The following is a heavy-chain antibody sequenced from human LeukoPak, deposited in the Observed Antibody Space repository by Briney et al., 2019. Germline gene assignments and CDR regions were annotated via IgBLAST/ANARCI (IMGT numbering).Heavy chain of an antibody. CDR1: GASVSSDSHH. CDR2: ISDSGTT. J-gene: IGHJ4*02. V-gene: IGHV4-61*01. Sequence: SETLSLTCTVSGASVSSDSHHWSWIRQPPGMGLEWNGYISDSGTTNYNPSLKSRVTISLDTSTNQFSLKMTSMSAADTAVYYCAREAVAVDSAWYHFAHWGQGTLVTVSS. D-gene: IGHD2-15*01. CDR3: AREAVAVDSAWYHFAH.